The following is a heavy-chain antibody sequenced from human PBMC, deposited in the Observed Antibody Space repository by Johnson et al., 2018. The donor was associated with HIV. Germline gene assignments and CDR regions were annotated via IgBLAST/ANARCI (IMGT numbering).Heavy chain of an antibody. CDR1: GFTFSSYA. V-gene: IGHV3-23*04. CDR3: ARGGHSGYDYFEAFEM. D-gene: IGHD5-12*01. Sequence: VQLVESGGSLVQPGGSLRLSCAGSGFTFSSYAISWVRQAPGKGLEWVSTISGSGGSTYHADSVKGRFTISRDNANNTLYLQLNSLRGEDTATYYCARGGHSGYDYFEAFEMWGQGTKVTVSS. J-gene: IGHJ3*02. CDR2: ISGSGGST.